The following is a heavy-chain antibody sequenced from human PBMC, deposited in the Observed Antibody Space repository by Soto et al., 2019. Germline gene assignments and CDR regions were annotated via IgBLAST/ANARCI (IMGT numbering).Heavy chain of an antibody. CDR2: INEDGSEN. Sequence: GGSLRLSCAASGFTFSNYWMNWVRQAPGKGLEWVANINEDGSENYFVDSAKGRFTISRDNAKNSLYLQMSSLRAEDTAVYYCARDLFDYWSQGTLVTVSS. CDR3: ARDLFDY. J-gene: IGHJ4*02. V-gene: IGHV3-7*01. CDR1: GFTFSNYW.